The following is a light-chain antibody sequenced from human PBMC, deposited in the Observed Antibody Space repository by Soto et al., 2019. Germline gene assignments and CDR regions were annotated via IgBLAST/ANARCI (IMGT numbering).Light chain of an antibody. CDR2: EVS. Sequence: QSALTQPASVSGSPGQSITISCTGTSSDVGGYNYVSWYQQHPGKAPKLMIYEVSNRPSGVSNRFSGSKSGNTASLTISGLQXXXXXDYYCSSYTSSSTLWVFGGGTKL. V-gene: IGLV2-14*01. CDR3: SSYTSSSTLWV. CDR1: SSDVGGYNY. J-gene: IGLJ3*02.